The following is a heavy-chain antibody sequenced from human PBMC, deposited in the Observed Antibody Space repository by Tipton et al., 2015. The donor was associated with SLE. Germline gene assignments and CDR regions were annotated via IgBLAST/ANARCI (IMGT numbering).Heavy chain of an antibody. CDR1: GFTFSSYW. Sequence: SLRLSCAASGFTFSSYWMPWVRQAPGKGLVWVSRIGADGSTTYADSVKGRFSISRDNAKKTVYLQMDSLRAEDTAVYYCARDPGWLPNYFDYWGQGTLVTVS. D-gene: IGHD3-22*01. V-gene: IGHV3-74*03. CDR2: IGADGST. J-gene: IGHJ4*02. CDR3: ARDPGWLPNYFDY.